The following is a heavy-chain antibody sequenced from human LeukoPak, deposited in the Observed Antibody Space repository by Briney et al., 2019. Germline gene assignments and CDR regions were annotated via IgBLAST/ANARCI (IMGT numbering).Heavy chain of an antibody. CDR3: ARWVIVVSTPNFDY. CDR2: IYYSGST. Sequence: PSETLSLTCIVSGGSISSSNYYWGWIRQPPGKGLEWIGSIYYSGSTYYNPSLKSRVTISVDTSKNQFSLKLSSVTAADTAVYYCARWVIVVSTPNFDYWGQGTLATVSS. CDR1: GGSISSSNYY. D-gene: IGHD3-22*01. V-gene: IGHV4-39*01. J-gene: IGHJ4*02.